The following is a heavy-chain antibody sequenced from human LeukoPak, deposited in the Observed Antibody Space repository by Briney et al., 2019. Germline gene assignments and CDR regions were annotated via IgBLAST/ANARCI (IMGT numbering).Heavy chain of an antibody. D-gene: IGHD3-22*01. Sequence: SVKGSCKASGGTFSSYAIRWVRQAPGQGLEWMGRIIPIFGTANYAQKFQGRVTITTDESTSTAYMELSSLRSEDTAVYYCARGPYRYYDSSGYRYAFDIWGQGTMVTVSS. CDR2: IIPIFGTA. V-gene: IGHV1-69*05. J-gene: IGHJ3*02. CDR3: ARGPYRYYDSSGYRYAFDI. CDR1: GGTFSSYA.